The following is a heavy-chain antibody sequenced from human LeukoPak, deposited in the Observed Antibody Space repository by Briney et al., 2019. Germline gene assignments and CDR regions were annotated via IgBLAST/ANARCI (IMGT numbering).Heavy chain of an antibody. Sequence: GGSLRLSCAASGFTFSSYSMNWVRQAPGKGLEWVSSTSSSSSYIYYADSVTGRFTISRDNAKNSLYLQMNSLRAEDTAVYYCARDLEPYSSSWYFYWGQGTLVTVSS. J-gene: IGHJ4*02. V-gene: IGHV3-21*01. CDR2: TSSSSSYI. D-gene: IGHD6-13*01. CDR1: GFTFSSYS. CDR3: ARDLEPYSSSWYFY.